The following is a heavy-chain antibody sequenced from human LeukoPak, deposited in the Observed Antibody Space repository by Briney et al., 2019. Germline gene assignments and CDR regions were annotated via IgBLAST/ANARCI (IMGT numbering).Heavy chain of an antibody. CDR2: ISYSGST. Sequence: SETLSLTCTVSGGSISRSSYYWGWIRQPPGKGLEWIGSISYSGSTYYNPSLKSRVTMSVDTSKNQFSLTLSSVTAADMAVYYCAESSGTFYHPFDCWGQGTLVTVSS. CDR3: AESSGTFYHPFDC. D-gene: IGHD1-26*01. CDR1: GGSISRSSYY. J-gene: IGHJ4*02. V-gene: IGHV4-39*07.